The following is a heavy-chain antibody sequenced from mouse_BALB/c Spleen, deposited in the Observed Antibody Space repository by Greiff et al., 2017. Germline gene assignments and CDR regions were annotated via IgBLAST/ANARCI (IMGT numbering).Heavy chain of an antibody. CDR1: GFSLTSYG. D-gene: IGHD1-1*01. CDR2: IWAGGST. J-gene: IGHJ3*01. V-gene: IGHV2-9*02. CDR3: ARDYGSSRPWFAY. Sequence: QVQLQQSGPGLVAPSQSLSITCTVSGFSLTSYGVHWVRQPPGKGLEWLGVIWAGGSTNYNSALMSRLSISKDNSKSQVFLKMNSLQTDDTAMYYCARDYGSSRPWFAYWGQGTLVTVSA.